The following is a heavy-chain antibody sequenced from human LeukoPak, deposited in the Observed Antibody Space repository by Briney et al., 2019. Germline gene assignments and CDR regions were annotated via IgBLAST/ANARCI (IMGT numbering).Heavy chain of an antibody. D-gene: IGHD6-19*01. V-gene: IGHV3-21*01. J-gene: IGHJ4*02. CDR1: GFTFSRYN. CDR3: ARDAADLAVAFDY. Sequence: PGGSLRLSCAASGFTFSRYNMNWVRQAPGKGLEWVSSISSGSSYISYADSMKGRFTISRDNAKNSLYLQMNSLRAEDTAVYYCARDAADLAVAFDYWGQGTLVTVSS. CDR2: ISSGSSYI.